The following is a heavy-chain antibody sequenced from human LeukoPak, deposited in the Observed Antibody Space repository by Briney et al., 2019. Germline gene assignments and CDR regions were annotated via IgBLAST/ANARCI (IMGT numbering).Heavy chain of an antibody. CDR1: GGSISSSSYY. Sequence: PSETLSLTCTVSGGSISSSSYYWGWIRQPPGKGLEWIGSIYHSGSTYYNPSLKSRVTISVDRSKNQFSLKLSSVTAADTAVYYCAREVDYYDSSGYYYVWFDPWGQGTLVTVSS. D-gene: IGHD3-22*01. CDR3: AREVDYYDSSGYYYVWFDP. V-gene: IGHV4-39*07. CDR2: IYHSGST. J-gene: IGHJ5*02.